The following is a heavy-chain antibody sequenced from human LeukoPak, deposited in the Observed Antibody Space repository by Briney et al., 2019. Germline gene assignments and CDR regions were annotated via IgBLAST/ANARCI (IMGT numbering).Heavy chain of an antibody. CDR1: GYMFNLYG. CDR2: TSVNNGDT. CDR3: VRDQYLNVMTGFDE. V-gene: IGHV1-18*01. D-gene: IGHD3-9*01. Sequence: ASVKVSCKASGYMFNLYGISWVRQAPGQGLEWMAWTSVNNGDTKYGQKFQGRVTVTTDTSTSTVYLELRSLRPDDTAVYYCVRDQYLNVMTGFDEWGQGTLVTVSS. J-gene: IGHJ4*02.